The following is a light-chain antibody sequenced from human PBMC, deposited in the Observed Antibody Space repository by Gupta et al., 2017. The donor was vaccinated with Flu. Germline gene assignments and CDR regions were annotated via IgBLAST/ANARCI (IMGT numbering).Light chain of an antibody. CDR1: NGENGRYKY. CDR2: DVN. V-gene: IGLV2-11*01. Sequence: SALTQPRSVSGSPAPSVTISFTETNGENGRYKYVSWNQQHPDKAHTLIINDVNQRSAGVPDRFSGSKSGNTAALTIAGRKADDEDDYYCCSEAGTARLFGGGTRVTVL. CDR3: CSEAGTARL. J-gene: IGLJ3*02.